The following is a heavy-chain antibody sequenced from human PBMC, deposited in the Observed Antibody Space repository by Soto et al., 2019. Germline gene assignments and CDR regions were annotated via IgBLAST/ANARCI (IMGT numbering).Heavy chain of an antibody. Sequence: GGSLRLSCAASGFTFSNAWMNWVRQAPGKGLEWVGRIKSKTDGGTTDYAAPVKGRLTISRDDSKNTLYLQMNSLKTEDTAVYYCTTLLLLWFGELLADLDYWGQGTLVTVSS. CDR1: GFTFSNAW. J-gene: IGHJ4*02. CDR2: IKSKTDGGTT. CDR3: TTLLLLWFGELLADLDY. D-gene: IGHD3-10*01. V-gene: IGHV3-15*07.